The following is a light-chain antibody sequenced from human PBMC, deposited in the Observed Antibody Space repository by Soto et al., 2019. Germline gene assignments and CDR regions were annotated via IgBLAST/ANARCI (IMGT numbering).Light chain of an antibody. J-gene: IGLJ3*02. CDR3: ATWEDNLTARV. CDR2: RNN. Sequence: QSVLIQPPSASGTPGQRVTISCSGSSSNIGSNYVYWFQQLPGAAPKLLIYRNNQRPSGVPARFSGSKSGTSASLAISGLRSEDEADYYCATWEDNLTARVFGGGTKLTVL. CDR1: SSNIGSNY. V-gene: IGLV1-47*01.